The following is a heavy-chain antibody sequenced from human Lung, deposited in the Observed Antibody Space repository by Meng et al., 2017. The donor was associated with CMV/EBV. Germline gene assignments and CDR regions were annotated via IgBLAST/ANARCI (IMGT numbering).Heavy chain of an antibody. CDR3: ASFPPPGKQWLVTDY. V-gene: IGHV4-4*02. CDR2: IYHSGST. J-gene: IGHJ4*02. Sequence: QVQPQAPGPGLVKPSGTLSLTCAVSGGSISSSTWWSWVRQPPGKGLEWIGEIYHSGSTNYNPSLKSRVTISVDKSKNQFSLKLSSVTAADTAVYYCASFPPPGKQWLVTDYWGQGTLVTVSS. D-gene: IGHD6-19*01. CDR1: GGSISSSTW.